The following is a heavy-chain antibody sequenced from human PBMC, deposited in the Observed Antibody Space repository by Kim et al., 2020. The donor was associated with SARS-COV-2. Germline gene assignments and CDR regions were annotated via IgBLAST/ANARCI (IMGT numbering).Heavy chain of an antibody. CDR3: ARGSPDYGDYDYNWQYGLEV. CDR2: ISHTTGP. J-gene: IGHJ6*02. CDR1: GGTFSGHY. Sequence: SETLSLTCAVHGGTFSGHYWNWIRQPPGKGLEWIGEISHTTGPRYNPSLRGRITMSLDASTNQLSLKKNFVAAADSGIYFCARGSPDYGDYDYNWQYGLEVWGQGTTVTVSS. D-gene: IGHD4-17*01. V-gene: IGHV4-34*01.